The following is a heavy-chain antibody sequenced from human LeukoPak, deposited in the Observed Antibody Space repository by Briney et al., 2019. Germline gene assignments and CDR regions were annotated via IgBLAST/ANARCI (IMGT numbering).Heavy chain of an antibody. CDR2: IYYSGST. Sequence: SETLSLTCTVSGGSISSYYWSWIRQPPGKGLEWIGYIYYSGSTNYNPSLKSRVDISVDTSKDQCSLKLSSVTAADTAVYYCAGDCSSTSCYHSGYYYYYMDGWGKGSTVSVCS. J-gene: IGHJ6*03. CDR3: AGDCSSTSCYHSGYYYYYMDG. D-gene: IGHD2-2*01. CDR1: GGSISSYY. V-gene: IGHV4-59*01.